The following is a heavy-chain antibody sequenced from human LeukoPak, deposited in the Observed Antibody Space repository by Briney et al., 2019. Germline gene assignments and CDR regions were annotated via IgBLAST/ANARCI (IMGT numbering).Heavy chain of an antibody. J-gene: IGHJ4*02. D-gene: IGHD2-2*01. CDR2: IYHSGST. V-gene: IGHV4-38-2*02. CDR3: ARGVPRPLYYFDY. Sequence: PSETLSLTCTVSGYSISSGYYWGWIRQPPGKGLEWIGSIYHSGSTYYNPSLKSRVTISVDTSKNQFSLKLSSVTAADTAVYYCARGVPRPLYYFDYWGQGTLVTVSS. CDR1: GYSISSGYY.